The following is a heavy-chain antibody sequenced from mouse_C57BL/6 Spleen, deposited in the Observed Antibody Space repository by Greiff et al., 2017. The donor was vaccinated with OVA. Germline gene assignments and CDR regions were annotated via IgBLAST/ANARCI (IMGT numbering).Heavy chain of an antibody. CDR1: GYTFTSYW. CDR2: IDPSDSYT. Sequence: QVQLQQPGAELVMPGASVKLSCKASGYTFTSYWMRWVKQRPGQGLEWIGEIDPSDSYTNYNQKFKGKSTLTVDKSSSTAYMQLSSLTSEDSAVYYCARMAGAMDYWGQGTSVTVSS. J-gene: IGHJ4*01. CDR3: ARMAGAMDY. V-gene: IGHV1-69*01.